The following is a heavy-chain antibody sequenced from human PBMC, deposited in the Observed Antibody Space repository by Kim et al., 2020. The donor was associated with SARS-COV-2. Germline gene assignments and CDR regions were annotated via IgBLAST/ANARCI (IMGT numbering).Heavy chain of an antibody. CDR2: IYYSGST. V-gene: IGHV4-39*01. CDR1: GGSISSSSYY. CDR3: ATSSDRLVVPAAIDPEGAFDI. D-gene: IGHD2-2*02. J-gene: IGHJ3*02. Sequence: SETLSLTCTVSGGSISSSSYYWGWIRQPPGKGLEWIGSIYYSGSTYYNPSLKSRVTISVDTSKNQFSLKLSSVTAADTAVYYCATSSDRLVVPAAIDPEGAFDIWGQGTMVTVSS.